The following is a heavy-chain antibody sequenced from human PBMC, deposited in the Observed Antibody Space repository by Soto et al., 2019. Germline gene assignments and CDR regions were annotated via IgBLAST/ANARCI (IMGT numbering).Heavy chain of an antibody. CDR2: IKQDGSEK. V-gene: IGHV3-7*05. CDR3: ARERGGYCASTSCQQTGRFDY. Sequence: EVQLVASGGGLVQPGGSLRLSCAASGFTFSSYWMTWVRQAPGKGLEWVANIKQDGSEKYYVDSVKGRFTISRDNAKNSLYLQMNSVRAEDTAVYYCARERGGYCASTSCQQTGRFDYWGQGTLVTVSS. CDR1: GFTFSSYW. J-gene: IGHJ4*02. D-gene: IGHD2-2*01.